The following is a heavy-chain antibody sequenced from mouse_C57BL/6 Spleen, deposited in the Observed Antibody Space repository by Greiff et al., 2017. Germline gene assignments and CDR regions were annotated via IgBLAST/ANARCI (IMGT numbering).Heavy chain of an antibody. CDR1: GYAFSSYW. J-gene: IGHJ2*01. D-gene: IGHD3-2*01. Sequence: QVQLKESGAELVKPGASVKISCKASGYAFSSYWMNWVKQRPGKGLEWIGQIYPGDGDTNYNGKFKGKATLTADKSSSTAYMQLSSLTSEDSAVYFCARSGQLGEGFDYWGQGTTLTVSS. CDR3: ARSGQLGEGFDY. CDR2: IYPGDGDT. V-gene: IGHV1-80*01.